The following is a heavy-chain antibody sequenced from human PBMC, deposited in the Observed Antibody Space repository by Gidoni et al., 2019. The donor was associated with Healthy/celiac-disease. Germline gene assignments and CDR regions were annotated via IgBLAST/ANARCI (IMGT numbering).Heavy chain of an antibody. CDR3: ARVRRGSSWYVGYFDL. CDR1: GGSFSGYY. V-gene: IGHV4-34*01. J-gene: IGHJ2*01. Sequence: QVQLQQWGAGLLKPSETLSLTCAVYGGSFSGYYWSWIRQPPGKGLEWIGEINHSGSTNYNPSLKSRVTISVDTSKNQFSLKLSSVTAADTAVYYCARVRRGSSWYVGYFDLWGRGTLVTVSS. CDR2: INHSGST. D-gene: IGHD6-13*01.